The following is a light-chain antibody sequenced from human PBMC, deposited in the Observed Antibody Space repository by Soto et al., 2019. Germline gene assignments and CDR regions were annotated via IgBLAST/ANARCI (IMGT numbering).Light chain of an antibody. J-gene: IGLJ3*02. V-gene: IGLV1-44*01. CDR1: RSNIGSNP. CDR3: SAWDDSLQGPV. Sequence: QSVLTQPPSASGTPGQRVSISCSGGRSNIGSNPVSWYQQLPGTAPRLLIYTNNQRPSGVPDRFSGSKSGTSASLAITGLQPEDEAVYYCSAWDDSLQGPVFGGATKLTVL. CDR2: TNN.